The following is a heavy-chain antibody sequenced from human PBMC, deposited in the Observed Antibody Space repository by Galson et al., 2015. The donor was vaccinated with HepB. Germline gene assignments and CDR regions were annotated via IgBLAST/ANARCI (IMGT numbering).Heavy chain of an antibody. D-gene: IGHD3-3*01. V-gene: IGHV1-2*06. CDR2: INPNSGGT. CDR3: ARSPFWSGYYWDYYYYYMDV. CDR1: GYTFTGYY. J-gene: IGHJ6*03. Sequence: SVKVSCKVSGYTFTGYYMHWVRQAPGRGLEWMGRINPNSGGTNYAQKFQGRVTMTRDTSISTAYMELSRLRSDDTAVYYCARSPFWSGYYWDYYYYYMDVWGKGTTVTVSS.